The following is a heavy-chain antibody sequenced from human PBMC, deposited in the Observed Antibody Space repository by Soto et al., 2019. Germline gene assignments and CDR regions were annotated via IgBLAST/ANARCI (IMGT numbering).Heavy chain of an antibody. J-gene: IGHJ5*02. D-gene: IGHD6-13*01. CDR2: LYHSGST. CDR1: GDSIISSNW. Sequence: QVQLQESGPGLVKPSGTLSLTCAVSGDSIISSNWWSWVRQPLGKGLEWIGELYHSGSTQYNPSLKSRVTMSVDKSKSHFSLKLTSVTAADTAVYFCATGLRSSWYSHNGSWGQGTLVTVSS. V-gene: IGHV4-4*02. CDR3: ATGLRSSWYSHNGS.